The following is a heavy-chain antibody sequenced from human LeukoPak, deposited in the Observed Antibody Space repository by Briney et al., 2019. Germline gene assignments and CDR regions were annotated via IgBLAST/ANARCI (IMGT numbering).Heavy chain of an antibody. CDR3: AGHTSAVAGHY. J-gene: IGHJ4*02. CDR1: GFTFSSYA. V-gene: IGHV3-30-3*01. D-gene: IGHD6-19*01. CDR2: ISYDGSNK. Sequence: GGSLRLSCAASGFTFSSYAMHWVRQAPGKGLEWVAVISYDGSNKYYADSVKGRFTISRDNAKNTLYLQMNSLRAEDTAVYYCAGHTSAVAGHYWGQGTLVTVSS.